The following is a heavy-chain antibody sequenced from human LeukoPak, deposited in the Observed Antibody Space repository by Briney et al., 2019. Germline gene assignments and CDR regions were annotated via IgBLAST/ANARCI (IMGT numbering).Heavy chain of an antibody. J-gene: IGHJ4*02. CDR2: ISIVGSNK. CDR3: AKVSSEDSSGSTRHFDY. V-gene: IGHV3-30*18. Sequence: GRCLTPACLAYRFTLSSLCTHWVRQPRDRGREWVGVISIVGSNKYYAGSVKGRFTISRDNSKNTLYTQMNCLRAEDTAAYYCAKVSSEDSSGSTRHFDYWGQGTLVTVSS. D-gene: IGHD3-22*01. CDR1: RFTLSSLC.